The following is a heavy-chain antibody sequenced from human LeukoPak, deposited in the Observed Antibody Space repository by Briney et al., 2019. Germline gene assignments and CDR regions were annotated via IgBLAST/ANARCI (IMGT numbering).Heavy chain of an antibody. Sequence: GASVKVSCKASGYTFTSYDINWVRQATGQGLEWMGWMNPDSGNTGYAQKFQGRVTMTRNTSISTAYMELSSLRSEDTAVYFCAKRGYSYGDFDLWGQGTLVTVSS. CDR1: GYTFTSYD. J-gene: IGHJ4*02. CDR3: AKRGYSYGDFDL. V-gene: IGHV1-8*01. D-gene: IGHD5-18*01. CDR2: MNPDSGNT.